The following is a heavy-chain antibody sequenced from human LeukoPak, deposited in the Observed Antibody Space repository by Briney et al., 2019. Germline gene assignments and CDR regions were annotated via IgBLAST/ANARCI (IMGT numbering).Heavy chain of an antibody. D-gene: IGHD6-19*01. CDR1: GFTFSSYA. J-gene: IGHJ4*02. V-gene: IGHV3-23*01. CDR3: AKNAVSGKAYFDY. CDR2: ISGSGGNT. Sequence: PGGSLRLSCAASGFTFSSYAMTWVRQAPGKGLEWVSAISGSGGNTYYADSVKGRFTISRDNSKNTLYLQMNSLRAEHTAVYYCAKNAVSGKAYFDYWGQGTLVTVSS.